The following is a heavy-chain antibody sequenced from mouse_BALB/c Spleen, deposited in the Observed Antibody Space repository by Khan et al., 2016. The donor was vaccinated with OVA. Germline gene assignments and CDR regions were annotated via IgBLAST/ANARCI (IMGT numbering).Heavy chain of an antibody. CDR1: GFTFSSYA. D-gene: IGHD2-14*01. J-gene: IGHJ2*01. V-gene: IGHV5-6-5*01. CDR2: ISSGGST. CDR3: AREAYRYDEYYFDY. Sequence: EVQLVESGGGSVKPGGSLKLSCAVSGFTFSSYAMSWVRQTPEKRLEWVASISSGGSTYYPDSVKGRFTISRDNARNILYLQMSSLSYEDMAMYYGAREAYRYDEYYFDYWGQGTTLTVSS.